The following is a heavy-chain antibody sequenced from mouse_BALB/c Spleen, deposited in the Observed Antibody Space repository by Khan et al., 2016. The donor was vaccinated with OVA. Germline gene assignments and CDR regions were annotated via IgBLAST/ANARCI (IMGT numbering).Heavy chain of an antibody. CDR1: GFNIKDTY. V-gene: IGHV14-3*02. Sequence: EVELVESGAELVKPGASVKLSCSASGFNIKDTYIHWMKQRPEQGLEWIGRIDPPNDDSKYGPKFQAKATLTAETSSNTAYLQLSSLTSEDTAVYYCATLYGSPFAFWGQGTLVSVSA. D-gene: IGHD2-10*02. CDR3: ATLYGSPFAF. J-gene: IGHJ3*01. CDR2: IDPPNDDS.